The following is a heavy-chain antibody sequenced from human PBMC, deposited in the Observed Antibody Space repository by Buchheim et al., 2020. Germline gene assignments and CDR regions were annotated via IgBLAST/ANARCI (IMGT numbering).Heavy chain of an antibody. CDR1: GFSFSTKW. CDR3: ARYEI. CDR2: IAPDGTEK. D-gene: IGHD3-3*01. Sequence: EVQLVESGGGLVQPGGSLRLSCAASGFSFSTKWMSWVRQAPGRGLEWVANIAPDGTEKYYVDSVKGRFTILRDNTEDSLYLQMSGGGFGDTAVYYCARYEIWGQGTL. V-gene: IGHV3-7*01. J-gene: IGHJ4*02.